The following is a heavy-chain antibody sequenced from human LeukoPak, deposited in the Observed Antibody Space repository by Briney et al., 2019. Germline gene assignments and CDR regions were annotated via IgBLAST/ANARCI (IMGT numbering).Heavy chain of an antibody. CDR3: ARGSGWYDAFDI. Sequence: PGGSLRLSCAASGFTFSSYAMSWVRQAPGKGLEWVSAISGSGGSTYYADSVKGRFTTSRDNSKNTLYLQMNSLRAEDTAVYYCARGSGWYDAFDIWGQGTMVTVSS. CDR1: GFTFSSYA. V-gene: IGHV3-23*01. D-gene: IGHD6-19*01. J-gene: IGHJ3*02. CDR2: ISGSGGST.